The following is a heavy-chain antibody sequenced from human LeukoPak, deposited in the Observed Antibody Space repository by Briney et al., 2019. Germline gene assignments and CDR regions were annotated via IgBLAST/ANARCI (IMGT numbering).Heavy chain of an antibody. CDR3: ARGPNYSNFGSAYYYYMDV. D-gene: IGHD4-11*01. Sequence: ASVKVSCKASGYMFTNYDINWVRQATGQGLEWMGWMNPQSGNTGYAQKFRGRVTITRDTSITTAYMELSSLRSEDTAVYYRARGPNYSNFGSAYYYYMDVWGKGTTVIVSS. CDR1: GYMFTNYD. V-gene: IGHV1-8*03. CDR2: MNPQSGNT. J-gene: IGHJ6*03.